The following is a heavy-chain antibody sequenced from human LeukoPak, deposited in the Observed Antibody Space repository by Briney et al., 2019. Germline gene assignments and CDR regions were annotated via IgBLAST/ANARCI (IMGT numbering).Heavy chain of an antibody. V-gene: IGHV3-48*04. D-gene: IGHD6-13*01. J-gene: IGHJ4*02. CDR3: ARDPYRSSWYRGPFDY. Sequence: GGSLRLSCAASGFTFSSYSMNWVRQAPGKGLEWVSNISSSSSTIYYADSVKGRFTISRGNAKNSLYLQMNSLRAEDTAVYYCARDPYRSSWYRGPFDYWGQGTLVTVSS. CDR2: ISSSSSTI. CDR1: GFTFSSYS.